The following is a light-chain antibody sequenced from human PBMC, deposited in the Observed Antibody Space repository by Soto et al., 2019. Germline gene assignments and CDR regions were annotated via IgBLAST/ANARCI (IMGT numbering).Light chain of an antibody. CDR1: QSVSSSY. CDR3: QQYGSSRRT. V-gene: IGKV3-20*01. Sequence: EIVLTQSPGTLSLSPGERAILSCRASQSVSSSYLLWYQQKPGQAPRLLIYGASSRATGIPDRFSGSGSGTDFTLTISRLEPEDFAVYYCQQYGSSRRTFGQGTKVEIK. CDR2: GAS. J-gene: IGKJ1*01.